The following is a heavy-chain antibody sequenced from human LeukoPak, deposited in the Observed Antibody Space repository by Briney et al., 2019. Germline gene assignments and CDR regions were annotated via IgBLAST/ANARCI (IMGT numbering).Heavy chain of an antibody. CDR3: ARAQPTNGYNSDYYYYYYMDV. CDR1: GYTFTSYY. CDR2: INPSGGST. Sequence: GASGRLSCKAAGYTFTSYYMHWVRQAPGQGLEWMGIINPSGGSTSYAQKFQGRVTMTRDMSTSTVYMELSRLRSEDTAVYYCARAQPTNGYNSDYYYYYYMDVWGKGTTVTVSS. D-gene: IGHD5-24*01. V-gene: IGHV1-46*01. J-gene: IGHJ6*03.